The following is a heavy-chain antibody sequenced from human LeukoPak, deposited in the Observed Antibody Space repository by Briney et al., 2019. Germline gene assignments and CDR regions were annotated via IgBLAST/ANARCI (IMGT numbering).Heavy chain of an antibody. CDR3: ASPYYYASGSFDV. D-gene: IGHD3-10*01. CDR1: GFTFSNYA. J-gene: IGHJ4*02. Sequence: GGSLRLSCAASGFTFSNYAMSWVRQAPGKGLEWVSSINGRGGSTYYADSVKGRFTISRDNSKNTLYLQMNSLRAEDTAVYYCASPYYYASGSFDVWGQGTLVTVSS. CDR2: INGRGGST. V-gene: IGHV3-23*01.